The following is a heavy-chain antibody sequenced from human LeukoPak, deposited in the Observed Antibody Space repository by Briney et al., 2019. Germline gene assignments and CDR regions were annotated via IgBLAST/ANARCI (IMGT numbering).Heavy chain of an antibody. CDR2: LYYSGST. J-gene: IGHJ4*02. V-gene: IGHV4-59*08. D-gene: IGHD3-9*01. CDR1: GDSISDYY. CDR3: VRRVRYFGQNDY. Sequence: SETLSLTCTVSGDSISDYYWRWIRQPPGKGLEWVAYLYYSGSTVYNPSLKSRVTISVDTSKKQISLKLSSVTAADSAVYYCVRRVRYFGQNDYWGQGTLVTVSS.